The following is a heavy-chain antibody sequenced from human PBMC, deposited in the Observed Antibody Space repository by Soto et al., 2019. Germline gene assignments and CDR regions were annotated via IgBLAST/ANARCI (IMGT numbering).Heavy chain of an antibody. D-gene: IGHD3-16*02. J-gene: IGHJ4*02. Sequence: GGSLRLSCAASGFTFSSYAMSWVRQAPGKGLEWVSAISGSGGSTYYADSVKGRFTISRDNSKNTLYLQMNSLRAEDTDVYYCAKDIMITFGGVIGRAFDYWGQGTLVTVSS. V-gene: IGHV3-23*01. CDR1: GFTFSSYA. CDR2: ISGSGGST. CDR3: AKDIMITFGGVIGRAFDY.